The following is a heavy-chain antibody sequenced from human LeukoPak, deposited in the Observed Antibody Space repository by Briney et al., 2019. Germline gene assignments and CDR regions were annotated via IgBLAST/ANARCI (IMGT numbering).Heavy chain of an antibody. CDR1: GYSISSGYY. V-gene: IGHV4-38-2*02. J-gene: IGHJ4*02. CDR3: ARDLGDHDY. CDR2: IYHSGST. D-gene: IGHD2-21*02. Sequence: SETLSLTCTVSGYSISSGYYWGWIRQPPGKGLEWIGSIYHSGSTYYNPSLKSRVTISVDTSKNQFSLKLSSVTAADTAVYYCARDLGDHDYWGQGTLVTVSS.